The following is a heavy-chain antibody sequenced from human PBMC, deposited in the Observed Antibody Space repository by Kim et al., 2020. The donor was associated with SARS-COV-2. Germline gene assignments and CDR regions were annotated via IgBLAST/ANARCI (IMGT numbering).Heavy chain of an antibody. CDR2: IYYSGST. CDR1: GGSISSSSYY. CDR3: ARQPEYYYDSSGYYPNWFDP. Sequence: SETLSLTCTVSGGSISSSSYYWGWIRQPPGKGLEWIGSIYYSGSTYYNPSLKSRVTISVDTSKNQFSLKLSSVTAADTAVYYCARQPEYYYDSSGYYPNWFDPWGQGTLVTVSS. D-gene: IGHD3-22*01. V-gene: IGHV4-39*01. J-gene: IGHJ5*02.